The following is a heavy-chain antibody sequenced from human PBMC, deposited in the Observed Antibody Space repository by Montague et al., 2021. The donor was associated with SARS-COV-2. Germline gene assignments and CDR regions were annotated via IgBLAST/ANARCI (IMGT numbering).Heavy chain of an antibody. CDR3: TRGPVFSNSCYSLTTLDQRPSWYFDH. D-gene: IGHD2-15*01. Sequence: SETLSLTCAVYGVSFSGYYWSWIRQPPGKGLGWIGEINHSGRTNXXPSLKSRVTISVDTSTNQFSLKLNSVTAADTVVYYCTRGPVFSNSCYSLTTLDQRPSWYFDHWGRGTLVIVSS. CDR2: INHSGRT. J-gene: IGHJ2*01. V-gene: IGHV4-34*01. CDR1: GVSFSGYY.